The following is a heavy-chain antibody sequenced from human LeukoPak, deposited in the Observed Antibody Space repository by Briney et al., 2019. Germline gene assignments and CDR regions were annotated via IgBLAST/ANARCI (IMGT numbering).Heavy chain of an antibody. Sequence: GGSLRLSCAASGFTFNMYAINWVRQAPGKGLEWVSVISGSGGNTYYADSVKGRFTISRENAKNSLYLQMNILEVGDTAVYYCASATRGGYYDHWGQGTLVSVSS. CDR1: GFTFNMYA. V-gene: IGHV3-23*01. CDR3: ASATRGGYYDH. D-gene: IGHD3-22*01. CDR2: ISGSGGNT. J-gene: IGHJ5*02.